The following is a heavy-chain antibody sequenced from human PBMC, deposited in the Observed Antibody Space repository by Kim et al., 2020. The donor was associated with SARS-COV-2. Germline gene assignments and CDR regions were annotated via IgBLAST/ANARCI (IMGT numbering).Heavy chain of an antibody. CDR3: ARRELRSSSLDY. D-gene: IGHD3-10*01. V-gene: IGHV3-74*03. Sequence: YAASVKGRFTISRDNARDTLYLEMNSLRSEDSGIYFCARRELRSSSLDYWGQGTLVAVSS. J-gene: IGHJ4*02.